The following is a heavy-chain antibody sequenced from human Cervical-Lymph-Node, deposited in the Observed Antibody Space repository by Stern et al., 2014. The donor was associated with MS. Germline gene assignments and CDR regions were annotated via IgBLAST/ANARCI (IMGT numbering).Heavy chain of an antibody. CDR1: GGSISSSSYY. CDR3: ARWAYSSGWYNWFDP. V-gene: IGHV4-39*01. Sequence: QVQLQESGPGLVKPSETLSLTCTVSGGSISSSSYYWGWIRQPPGKGLEWIGSIYYSGSTYYNPSLKSRVTIPVDTPKTHFSWKLSSGTAADTAVYYCARWAYSSGWYNWFDPWGQGTLVTVSS. J-gene: IGHJ5*02. D-gene: IGHD3-22*01. CDR2: IYYSGST.